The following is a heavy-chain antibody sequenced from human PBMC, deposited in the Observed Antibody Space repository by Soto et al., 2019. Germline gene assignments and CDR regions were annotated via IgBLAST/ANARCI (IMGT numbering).Heavy chain of an antibody. CDR2: IIPILGIA. D-gene: IGHD6-13*01. CDR1: GGTFSSYT. V-gene: IGHV1-69*02. J-gene: IGHJ4*02. CDR3: ARAIARDPSFDY. Sequence: QVQLVQSGAEVKKPGSSVKVSCKASGGTFSSYTISWVRQAPGQGLEWMGRIIPILGIANYAQKFQGRVTITADNSTSTAYMELSSLRSEDTAVYCCARAIARDPSFDYWGQGTLVTVSS.